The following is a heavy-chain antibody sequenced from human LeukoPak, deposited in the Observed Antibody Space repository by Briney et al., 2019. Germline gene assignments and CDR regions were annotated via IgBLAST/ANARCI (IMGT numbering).Heavy chain of an antibody. D-gene: IGHD5-18*01. V-gene: IGHV3-30-3*01. CDR1: GFTFSSYA. CDR3: ARAGYSYGRFVVDWFDP. Sequence: GGSLRLSCAASGFTFSSYAMHWVRQAPGKGLEWVAVISYDGSNKYYADSVRGRFTISRDNSKNTLYLQMNSLRAEDTAVYYCARAGYSYGRFVVDWFDPWGQGTLVTVSS. J-gene: IGHJ5*02. CDR2: ISYDGSNK.